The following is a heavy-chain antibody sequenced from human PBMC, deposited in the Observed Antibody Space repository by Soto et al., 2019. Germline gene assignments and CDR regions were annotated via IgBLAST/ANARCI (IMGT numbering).Heavy chain of an antibody. Sequence: QVQLQQWGAGLLKPSETLSLTCAVYGGSFSGYYWSWIRQPPGKGLEWIGEINHSGSTNYNPPLKSRVTISVDTSKNQFSLKLSSVTAADTAVYYCARTGYSYGLYNWFDPWGQGTLVTVSS. J-gene: IGHJ5*02. CDR1: GGSFSGYY. V-gene: IGHV4-34*01. D-gene: IGHD5-18*01. CDR3: ARTGYSYGLYNWFDP. CDR2: INHSGST.